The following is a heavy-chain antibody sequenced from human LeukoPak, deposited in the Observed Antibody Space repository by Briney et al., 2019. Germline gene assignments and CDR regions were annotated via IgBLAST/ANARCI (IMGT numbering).Heavy chain of an antibody. Sequence: GESLKIACEGSGYSFSNYWIGWGRQMPGKGLEWMGIIYPGDYETRYSPSFQGLVTISVDKSISTAYLQWSSLKASDTAMYYCAIPPGYCGNDCSFDHWGQGTLVPVSS. V-gene: IGHV5-51*01. J-gene: IGHJ4*02. CDR1: GYSFSNYW. CDR2: IYPGDYET. CDR3: AIPPGYCGNDCSFDH. D-gene: IGHD2-21*02.